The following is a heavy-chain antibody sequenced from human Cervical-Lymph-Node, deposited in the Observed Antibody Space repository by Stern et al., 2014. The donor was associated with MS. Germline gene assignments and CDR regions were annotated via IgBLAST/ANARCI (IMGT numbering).Heavy chain of an antibody. CDR1: GGSISSSSYY. CDR2: IYYSGST. J-gene: IGHJ4*02. V-gene: IGHV4-39*01. CDR3: ARLAHYYDSSGYSQYYFDY. Sequence: QVQLVESGPGLVKPSETLSLTCTVSGGSISSSSYYWGWIRQPPGKGLEWIGSIYYSGSTYYNPSLKSRVTISVDTSKTQFSLKLSSVTAADTAVYYCARLAHYYDSSGYSQYYFDYWGQGTLVTVSS. D-gene: IGHD3-22*01.